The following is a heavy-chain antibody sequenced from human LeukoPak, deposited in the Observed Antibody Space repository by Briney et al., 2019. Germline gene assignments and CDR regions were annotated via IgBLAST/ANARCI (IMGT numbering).Heavy chain of an antibody. D-gene: IGHD2-15*01. Sequence: GESLKISCKGSGYSFTSYWIGWVRQMPGKGLEWMGIIYPGYSDTRYRPSFQGPVTISADKSISTAYLQWSSLKASDTAMYYCARQAPLHCSGGSCFGYWGQGTLVTVSS. V-gene: IGHV5-51*01. CDR1: GYSFTSYW. CDR2: IYPGYSDT. CDR3: ARQAPLHCSGGSCFGY. J-gene: IGHJ4*02.